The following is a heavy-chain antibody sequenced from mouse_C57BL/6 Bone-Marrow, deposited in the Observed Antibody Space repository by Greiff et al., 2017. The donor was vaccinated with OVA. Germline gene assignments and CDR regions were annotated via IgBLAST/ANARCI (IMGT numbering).Heavy chain of an antibody. Sequence: EVMLVESGGDLVKPGGSLKLSCAASGFTFSSYGMSWVRQTPDKRLEWVATISSGGSYTYYPDSVKGRFTISRDNAKNTLYLQMSSLKSEDTAMHYCARHPPQLRLRRAWFAYWGQGTLVTVSA. CDR2: ISSGGSYT. V-gene: IGHV5-6*01. CDR1: GFTFSSYG. J-gene: IGHJ3*01. CDR3: ARHPPQLRLRRAWFAY. D-gene: IGHD3-2*02.